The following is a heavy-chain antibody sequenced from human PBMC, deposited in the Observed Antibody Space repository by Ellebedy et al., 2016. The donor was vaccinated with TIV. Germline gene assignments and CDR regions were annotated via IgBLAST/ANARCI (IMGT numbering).Heavy chain of an antibody. CDR2: INHSGST. CDR3: ARVRYNWNYGRFGCAFDI. V-gene: IGHV4-34*01. J-gene: IGHJ3*02. Sequence: MPSETLSLTCAVYGGSFSGYYWSWIRQPPGKGLEWIGEINHSGSTNYNPSLKSRVTISVDTSKNQFSLKLSSVTAADTAVYYCARVRYNWNYGRFGCAFDIWGQGTMVTVSS. CDR1: GGSFSGYY. D-gene: IGHD1-7*01.